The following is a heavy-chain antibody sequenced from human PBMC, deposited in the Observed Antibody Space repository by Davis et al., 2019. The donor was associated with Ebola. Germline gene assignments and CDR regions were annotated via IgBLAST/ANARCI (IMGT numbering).Heavy chain of an antibody. D-gene: IGHD5/OR15-5a*01. CDR2: INPKSGGT. CDR1: GYTFIDYY. V-gene: IGHV1-2*04. Sequence: AASVKVSCKASGYTFIDYYIHWVRQAPGQGLEWMGWINPKSGGTKYAQKFQDWVTMTRDTSIGTAYVELSGLTSDDTALYSCARAVSPTSDYYMDVWGKGTAVTVSS. CDR3: ARAVSPTSDYYMDV. J-gene: IGHJ6*03.